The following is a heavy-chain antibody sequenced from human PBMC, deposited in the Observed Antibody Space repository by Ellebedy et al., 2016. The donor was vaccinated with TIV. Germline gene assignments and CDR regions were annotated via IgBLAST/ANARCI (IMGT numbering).Heavy chain of an antibody. CDR2: ISYDGSNK. CDR3: ARDGGYHMDYYYYYGMDV. D-gene: IGHD2-2*01. CDR1: GFTFSSYA. V-gene: IGHV3-30-3*01. J-gene: IGHJ6*02. Sequence: GGSLRLSCAASGFTFSSYAMHWVRQAPGKGLEWVAVISYDGSNKYYADSVKGRFTISRDNSKNTLYLQMNSLRAEDTAVYYCARDGGYHMDYYYYYGMDVWGQGTTVTVSS.